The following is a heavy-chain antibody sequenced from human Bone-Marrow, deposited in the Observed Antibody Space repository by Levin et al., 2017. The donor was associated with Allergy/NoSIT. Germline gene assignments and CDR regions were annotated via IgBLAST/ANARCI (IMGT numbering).Heavy chain of an antibody. D-gene: IGHD3-22*01. J-gene: IGHJ5*02. Sequence: PGGSLRLSCTASGFTFGDYAMSWFRQAPGKGLEWVGFIRSKAYGGTTEYAASVKGRFTISRDDSKSIAYLQMNSLKTEDTAVYYCTSMRIYYDSSGYYYEGLSWFDPWGQGTLVTVSS. CDR1: GFTFGDYA. CDR3: TSMRIYYDSSGYYYEGLSWFDP. CDR2: IRSKAYGGTT. V-gene: IGHV3-49*03.